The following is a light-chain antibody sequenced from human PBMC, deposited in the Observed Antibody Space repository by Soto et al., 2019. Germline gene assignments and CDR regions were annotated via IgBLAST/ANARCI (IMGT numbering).Light chain of an antibody. J-gene: IGLJ2*01. CDR3: AVWDDSLNGVV. CDR2: SDN. Sequence: QSVLTQPPSASGTPGQRVTISCSGSSSTIGSNTVNWYLQLPGTAPTLLIYSDNQRPSGVPDRFSCSKSGTSASLAISGLHSEDEADYYCAVWDDSLNGVVFGGGTKLTVL. V-gene: IGLV1-44*01. CDR1: SSTIGSNT.